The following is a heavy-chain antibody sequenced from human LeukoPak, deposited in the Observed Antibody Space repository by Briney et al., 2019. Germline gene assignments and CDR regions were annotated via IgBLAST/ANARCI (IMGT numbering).Heavy chain of an antibody. V-gene: IGHV3-7*01. Sequence: GESLRLSCAASGFTFSSYWMSWVRQAPGKGLEWVANIKQDGSEKYYVDSVKGRFTISRDNAKNSLYLQMNSLRAEDTAVYYCARAEYYYDSSGYDYWGQGTLVTVSS. CDR3: ARAEYYYDSSGYDY. J-gene: IGHJ4*02. D-gene: IGHD3-22*01. CDR2: IKQDGSEK. CDR1: GFTFSSYW.